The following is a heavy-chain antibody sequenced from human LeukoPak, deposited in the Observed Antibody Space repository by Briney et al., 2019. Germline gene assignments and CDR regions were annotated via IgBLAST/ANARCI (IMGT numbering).Heavy chain of an antibody. Sequence: PSETLSLTCTVSGGSISSSSYYWGWIRQPPGKGLECIGSIYYSGSTYYNPSLKSRVTLSVDTSKNQFSLKLSSVTAADTAVYYCARPTKYYYDFDYWGQGTLVTVSS. J-gene: IGHJ4*02. CDR1: GGSISSSSYY. CDR2: IYYSGST. V-gene: IGHV4-39*01. D-gene: IGHD3-22*01. CDR3: ARPTKYYYDFDY.